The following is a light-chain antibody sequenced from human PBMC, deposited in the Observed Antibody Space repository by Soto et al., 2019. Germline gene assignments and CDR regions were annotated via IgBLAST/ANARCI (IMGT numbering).Light chain of an antibody. V-gene: IGKV3-20*01. J-gene: IGKJ1*01. CDR2: GAS. CDR1: QGVSSSF. Sequence: EIVLAQSPGTLSLSPGERATLSCRASQGVSSSFLAWYQQKPGRAPRLLIYGASSRATGIPDRFSGSGSGTDFTLTISRLDPEDCAVYYCQQYSSSAWTFGQGTKVEIK. CDR3: QQYSSSAWT.